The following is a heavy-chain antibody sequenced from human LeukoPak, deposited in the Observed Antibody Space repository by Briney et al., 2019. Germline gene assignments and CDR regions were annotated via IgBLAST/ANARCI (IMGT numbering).Heavy chain of an antibody. V-gene: IGHV4-59*01. Sequence: SETLSLTCTVSGGSISSYYWSWIRQPPGKGLEWIGYIYYSGSTNYNPSLKSRVTISVGTSKNQFSLKLSSVTAADTAVYYCARGRDVATAYSSSWDGYYFDYWGQGTLVTVSS. CDR2: IYYSGST. CDR3: ARGRDVATAYSSSWDGYYFDY. J-gene: IGHJ4*02. D-gene: IGHD6-13*01. CDR1: GGSISSYY.